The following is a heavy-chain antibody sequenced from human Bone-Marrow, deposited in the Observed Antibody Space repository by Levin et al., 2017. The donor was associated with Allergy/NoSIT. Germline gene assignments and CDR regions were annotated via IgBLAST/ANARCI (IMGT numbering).Heavy chain of an antibody. V-gene: IGHV1-18*01. CDR1: GYTFTSYG. J-gene: IGHJ3*02. Sequence: GESLKISCKASGYTFTSYGISWVRQAPGQGLEWMGWISAYNGNTNYAQKLQGRVTMTTDTPTSTAYMELRSLRSDDTAVYYCARGRPPFDYGDFPDAFDSWGQGTMVTVSS. D-gene: IGHD4-17*01. CDR2: ISAYNGNT. CDR3: ARGRPPFDYGDFPDAFDS.